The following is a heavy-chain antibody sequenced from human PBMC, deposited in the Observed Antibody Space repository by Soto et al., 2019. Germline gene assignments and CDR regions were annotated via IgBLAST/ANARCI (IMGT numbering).Heavy chain of an antibody. CDR1: GFTFSSYA. CDR3: ARAQEGSCWYIVVSG. D-gene: IGHD6-19*01. V-gene: IGHV3-30-3*01. J-gene: IGHJ4*02. CDR2: ISYDGSNK. Sequence: QVQLVESGGGVVQPGRSLRLSCAASGFTFSSYAMHWVRQAPGKGLEWVAVISYDGSNKYYADSVKGRFTISRDNSKNKLYLQMNSLRAEDTAVYYCARAQEGSCWYIVVSGWGQGTLVTVSS.